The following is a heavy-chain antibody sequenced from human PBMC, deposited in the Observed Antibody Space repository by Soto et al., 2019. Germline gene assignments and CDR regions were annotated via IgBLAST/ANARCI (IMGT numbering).Heavy chain of an antibody. CDR3: ARQEVEGSLWFGELQGYFDY. Sequence: PSETLSLTCTVSGGSVNTNNYHWGWIRQPPGKRLEWIGSIYYSGNTYYNPSLKSRVAISVDTSKNQFSLNLSSVTAADTAVYYCARQEVEGSLWFGELQGYFDYWAQGTLVTVSS. J-gene: IGHJ4*02. CDR1: GGSVNTNNYH. V-gene: IGHV4-39*01. CDR2: IYYSGNT. D-gene: IGHD3-10*01.